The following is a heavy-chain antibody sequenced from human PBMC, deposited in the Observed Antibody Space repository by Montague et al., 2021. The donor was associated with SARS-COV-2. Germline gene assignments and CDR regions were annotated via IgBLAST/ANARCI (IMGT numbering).Heavy chain of an antibody. CDR3: ARTPVSGYHGGFDY. V-gene: IGHV4-4*07. J-gene: IGHJ4*02. CDR1: GGSISSYY. D-gene: IGHD5-18*01. Sequence: SETLSLTCTVSGGSISSYYWSWIRQPAGKGLEWIGRIFTSGTTNYGPSLKSRVTMSVDTSKNQFSLKLSSVTAADTAVYYCARTPVSGYHGGFDYWGQGTLVTVSS. CDR2: IFTSGTT.